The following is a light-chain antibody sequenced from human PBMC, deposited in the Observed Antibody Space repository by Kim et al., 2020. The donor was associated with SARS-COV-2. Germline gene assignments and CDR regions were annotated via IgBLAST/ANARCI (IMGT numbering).Light chain of an antibody. CDR1: KLGDKY. CDR2: RDT. Sequence: SYELTQPPSVSVSPGQTASITCSGDKLGDKYACWYQQKPGQSPVLVIYRDTKRPSGIPERVSGSNSGNTATLTISGTQAMNEADYYCQAWDSRTYVVFGGGTQLTVL. CDR3: QAWDSRTYVV. V-gene: IGLV3-1*01. J-gene: IGLJ2*01.